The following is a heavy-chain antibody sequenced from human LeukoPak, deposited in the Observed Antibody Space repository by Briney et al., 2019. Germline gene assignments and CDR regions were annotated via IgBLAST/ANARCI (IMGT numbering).Heavy chain of an antibody. CDR3: ARAESSGWYRSYYFDY. J-gene: IGHJ4*02. V-gene: IGHV3-53*01. D-gene: IGHD6-19*01. Sequence: GGSLRLSCAASGFTVSSNYMSWVRQAPGKGLEWVSGIYSGGSTYYADSVKGRFTISRDNSKNTLYLQMNSLRAEDTAVYHCARAESSGWYRSYYFDYWGQGTLVTVSS. CDR1: GFTVSSNY. CDR2: IYSGGST.